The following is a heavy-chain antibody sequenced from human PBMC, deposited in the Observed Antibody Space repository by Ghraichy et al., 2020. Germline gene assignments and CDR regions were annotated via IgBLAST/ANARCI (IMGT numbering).Heavy chain of an antibody. CDR1: GYTFTGYY. V-gene: IGHV1-2*02. D-gene: IGHD5-18*01. J-gene: IGHJ3*02. CDR2: INPNSGGT. Sequence: ASVKVSCKASGYTFTGYYMHWVRQAPGQGLEWMGWINPNSGGTNYAQKFQGRVTMTRDTSISTAYMELSRLRSDDTAVYYCARVFKVDTAMVDAFDIWGQGTMVTVSS. CDR3: ARVFKVDTAMVDAFDI.